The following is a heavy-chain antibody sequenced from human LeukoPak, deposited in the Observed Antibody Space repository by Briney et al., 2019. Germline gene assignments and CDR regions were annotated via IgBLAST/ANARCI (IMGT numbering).Heavy chain of an antibody. V-gene: IGHV3-23*01. Sequence: GGSLRLSCAASGFTFSNYVMNWVRQAPGKGLEWVSVISDTGGRTNYADSVKGRFTISRDNSKNILYLQMDSLRAEDTAVYYCAKGQAFWGQGTLVTVSS. J-gene: IGHJ4*02. CDR2: ISDTGGRT. CDR1: GFTFSNYV. CDR3: AKGQAF.